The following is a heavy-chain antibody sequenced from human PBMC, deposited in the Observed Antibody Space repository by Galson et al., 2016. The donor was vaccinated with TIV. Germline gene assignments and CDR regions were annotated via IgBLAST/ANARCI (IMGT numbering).Heavy chain of an antibody. CDR1: GFTFSTYA. Sequence: SLRLSCATSGFTFSTYAMSWIRQAPGKGLEWVSSIIGSTGTIYYADSVKGRFTISRDISENTLYLQMNSLWVEDSAMYYCAKVAVPGCSNMVFDCWGQGTLVTVSS. V-gene: IGHV3-23*01. J-gene: IGHJ4*02. D-gene: IGHD6-19*01. CDR3: AKVAVPGCSNMVFDC. CDR2: IIGSTGTI.